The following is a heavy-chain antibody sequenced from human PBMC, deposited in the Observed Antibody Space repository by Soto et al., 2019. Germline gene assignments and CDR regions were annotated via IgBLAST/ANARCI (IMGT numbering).Heavy chain of an antibody. J-gene: IGHJ3*02. CDR3: ASHYCSGGSCYSVAFDI. V-gene: IGHV4-39*01. D-gene: IGHD2-15*01. CDR1: GCSISSSSFY. CDR2: IYYSGST. Sequence: SETLSLTCTVSGCSISSSSFYWGWIRQPPGKGLEWIGSIYYSGSTYYNPSLKSRVTISVDTSKNQFSLKLSSVTAADTAVYYCASHYCSGGSCYSVAFDIWGQGTMVTVS.